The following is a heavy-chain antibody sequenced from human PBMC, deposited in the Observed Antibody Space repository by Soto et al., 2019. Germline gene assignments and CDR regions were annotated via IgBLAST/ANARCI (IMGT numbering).Heavy chain of an antibody. Sequence: QVHLVESGGGVVRPGRSLRLACEASGFTFSTYGMHWVRQAPGQGLQWVAVIWYDGTNAYYADSVKGRFTISRDNSKETLYLEMNNLRTEDTAVYYCARVEAPLIHSDHYYYGMDVWGQGTTVTV. J-gene: IGHJ6*02. V-gene: IGHV3-33*01. D-gene: IGHD5-18*01. CDR2: IWYDGTNA. CDR3: ARVEAPLIHSDHYYYGMDV. CDR1: GFTFSTYG.